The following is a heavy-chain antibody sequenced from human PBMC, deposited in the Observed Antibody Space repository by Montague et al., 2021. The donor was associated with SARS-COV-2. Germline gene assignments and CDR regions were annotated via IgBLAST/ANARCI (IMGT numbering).Heavy chain of an antibody. V-gene: IGHV3-23*01. Sequence: SLRLSCAASGFTLSSYAMNWVRQAPGKGLEWVSSISGSDDTTYYADSVKGRFTISRDSSKNTLHLQMNSLRVEETAVYYCAKGFTSWPRGLFDYWGQGSLVTVSS. CDR3: AKGFTSWPRGLFDY. D-gene: IGHD2-2*01. CDR1: GFTLSSYA. CDR2: ISGSDDTT. J-gene: IGHJ4*02.